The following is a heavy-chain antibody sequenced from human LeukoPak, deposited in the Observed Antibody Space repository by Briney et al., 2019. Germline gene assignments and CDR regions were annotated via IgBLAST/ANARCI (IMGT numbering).Heavy chain of an antibody. CDR3: ARGDPHADL. CDR2: ITISGHTK. CDR1: GFDLSTYE. J-gene: IGHJ5*02. V-gene: IGHV3-48*03. Sequence: GSLRLSCAASGFDLSTYEMNWVRQAPGKGLEWIADITISGHTKNYADSVKGRFTISRDNARTSLYLQMNSLRVEDTGVYYCARGDPHADLWGQGTLVTVSS.